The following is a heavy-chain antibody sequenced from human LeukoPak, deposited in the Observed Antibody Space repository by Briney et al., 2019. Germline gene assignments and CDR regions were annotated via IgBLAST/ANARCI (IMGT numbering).Heavy chain of an antibody. CDR1: GGSISSGGYY. V-gene: IGHV4-31*03. D-gene: IGHD5-12*01. CDR3: ARGVDSGYDTNFDY. J-gene: IGHJ4*02. Sequence: SETLSLTCTVSGGSISSGGYYWSWIRQHPGKGLEWFGYIYYSGSTYYNPSLKSRVTISVDTSKNQFSLKLSSVTAADTAVYYCARGVDSGYDTNFDYWGQGTLVTVSS. CDR2: IYYSGST.